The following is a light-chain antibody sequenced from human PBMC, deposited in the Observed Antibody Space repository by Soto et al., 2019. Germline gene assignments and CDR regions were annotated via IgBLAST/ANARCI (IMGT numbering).Light chain of an antibody. J-gene: IGKJ3*01. Sequence: DIQMTQSPSSLSASVGDRVTITCRASQSISSYLNWYQQKPGKAPKLLIYGASTLQSGVPSRFSGRGSGTDFTLTISSLQPEDFATYYCHQSDSAIRTFGPGTKVYIK. CDR1: QSISSY. V-gene: IGKV1-39*01. CDR2: GAS. CDR3: HQSDSAIRT.